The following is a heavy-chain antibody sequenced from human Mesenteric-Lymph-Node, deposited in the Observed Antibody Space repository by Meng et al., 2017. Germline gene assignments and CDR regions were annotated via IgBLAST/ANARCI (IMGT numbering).Heavy chain of an antibody. Sequence: ASVKVSCKASGYTFPSYYIHWVRQAPGQGPEWMGVINPSGGSTTYAQKFQGRVTMTRDTSTSTAYMELRSLRSDDTAVYYCARDLSPFGEVFDPWGQGTLVTVAS. J-gene: IGHJ5*02. CDR3: ARDLSPFGEVFDP. CDR2: INPSGGST. V-gene: IGHV1-46*01. D-gene: IGHD3-10*01. CDR1: GYTFPSYY.